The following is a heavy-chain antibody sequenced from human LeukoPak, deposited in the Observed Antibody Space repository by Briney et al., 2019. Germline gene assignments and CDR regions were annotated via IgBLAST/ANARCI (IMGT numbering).Heavy chain of an antibody. CDR2: ISSGSSI. V-gene: IGHV3-48*01. J-gene: IGHJ4*02. CDR3: ASTCSMALYCTSTTCPSWY. Sequence: GGSLRLSCAASGFTFSGYSMNWVRQAPGKGLEWISYISSGSSIHYADSVKGRFTISRDNAKNSLFLHMNSLRAEDTAVYFCASTCSMALYCTSTTCPSWYWGQGTLVTVSS. CDR1: GFTFSGYS. D-gene: IGHD2-2*01.